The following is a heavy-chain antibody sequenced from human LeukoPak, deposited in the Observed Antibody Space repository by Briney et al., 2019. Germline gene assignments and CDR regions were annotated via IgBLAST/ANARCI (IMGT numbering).Heavy chain of an antibody. Sequence: SGPTLVKPTQTLTLTCTFSGFSLSTRGVGVGWVRQPPGKALEWLALIYWDDDKRYSPSLKSRLTITKDTYKNQVVLTMTNMDPVDTATYYCAHLIHYYDSSDYSDYWGQGTLVTVSS. V-gene: IGHV2-5*02. CDR2: IYWDDDK. J-gene: IGHJ4*02. D-gene: IGHD3-22*01. CDR3: AHLIHYYDSSDYSDY. CDR1: GFSLSTRGVG.